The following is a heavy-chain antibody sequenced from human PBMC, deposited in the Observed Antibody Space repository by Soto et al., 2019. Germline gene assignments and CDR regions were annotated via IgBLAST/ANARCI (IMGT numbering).Heavy chain of an antibody. CDR1: GVTFSTYS. V-gene: IGHV3-21*01. CDR3: ANVSGALQTVSFDP. J-gene: IGHJ5*02. Sequence: EVQLVESGGGLVKPGGSLRLSCADSGVTFSTYSMSWVRQAPWRGLEWVSSISSAPSYIYYADSVKCRFTISRDNAKKTQYLPMNRLRAEKTAVYYCANVSGALQTVSFDPWGQGTLVTDSS. D-gene: IGHD4-4*01. CDR2: ISSAPSYI.